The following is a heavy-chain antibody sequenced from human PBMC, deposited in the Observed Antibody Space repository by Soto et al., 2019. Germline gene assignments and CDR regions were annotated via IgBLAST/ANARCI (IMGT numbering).Heavy chain of an antibody. CDR2: IWYDGSDK. Sequence: QVQLVESGGGVVQPGRSLRLSCAASEFTFSSYGMHWVRQAPGKGLEWVAVIWYDGSDKYYADSVKGRITIFRDNSKKTLDFEMNSLGGGENAVVYWGGSGLRWSGGSCYYYFPPWGQGTLVTVSS. D-gene: IGHD2-15*01. CDR3: GGSGLRWSGGSCYYYFPP. CDR1: EFTFSSYG. V-gene: IGHV3-33*01. J-gene: IGHJ1*01.